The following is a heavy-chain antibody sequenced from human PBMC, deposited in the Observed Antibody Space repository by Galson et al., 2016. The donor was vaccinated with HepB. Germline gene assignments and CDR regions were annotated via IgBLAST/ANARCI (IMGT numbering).Heavy chain of an antibody. J-gene: IGHJ5*02. D-gene: IGHD6-13*01. CDR2: TYYRSKWYN. V-gene: IGHV6-1*01. Sequence: CAISGDSVSRSGATWNWIRQSPSRGLERLGRTYYRSKWYNDYAVSVKSRITINPDTFKNQFSLQLNSVTPEDTAVYYCARGSSWSGHWFDPWGQGTLVTVSS. CDR1: GDSVSRSGAT. CDR3: ARGSSWSGHWFDP.